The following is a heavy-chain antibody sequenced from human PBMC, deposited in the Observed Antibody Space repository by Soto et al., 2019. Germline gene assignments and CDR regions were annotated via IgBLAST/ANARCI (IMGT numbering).Heavy chain of an antibody. Sequence: GGSLRLSCAASGFTFSSYAMHWVRQAPGKGLEWVAVISYDGSNKYYADSVKGRFTISRDNSKNTLYLQMNSLRAEDTAVYYCARVSGWTSGYYYGMDVWGQGTTVTVS. V-gene: IGHV3-30-3*01. CDR2: ISYDGSNK. D-gene: IGHD6-19*01. CDR1: GFTFSSYA. J-gene: IGHJ6*02. CDR3: ARVSGWTSGYYYGMDV.